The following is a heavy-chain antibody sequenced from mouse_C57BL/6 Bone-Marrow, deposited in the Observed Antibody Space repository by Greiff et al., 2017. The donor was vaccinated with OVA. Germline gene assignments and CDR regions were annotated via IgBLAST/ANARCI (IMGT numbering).Heavy chain of an antibody. CDR2: SRNKANDYTT. CDR1: GFTFSDFY. V-gene: IGHV7-1*01. Sequence: EVKLVESGGGLVQSGRSLRLSCATSGFTFSDFYMEWVRQAPGKGLEWIAASRNKANDYTTEYSASVKGRFIVSRDTSQSILYLQMNALRAEDTAIYYCARDARDGYYIAYWGQGTLVTVSA. J-gene: IGHJ3*01. CDR3: ARDARDGYYIAY. D-gene: IGHD2-3*01.